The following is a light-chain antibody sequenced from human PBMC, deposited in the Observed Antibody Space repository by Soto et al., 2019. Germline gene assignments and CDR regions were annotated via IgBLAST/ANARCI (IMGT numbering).Light chain of an antibody. V-gene: IGLV2-14*03. Sequence: QSALTQAASLSGSPGQSITISCTGTSSDIGSYNYVSWYQQHPGKAPKLMIFDVSYRPSGISDRFSGSKSGNTASLTISGLQPEDEADYYCISYAASSTLFGGGTKLTVL. J-gene: IGLJ3*02. CDR1: SSDIGSYNY. CDR3: ISYAASSTL. CDR2: DVS.